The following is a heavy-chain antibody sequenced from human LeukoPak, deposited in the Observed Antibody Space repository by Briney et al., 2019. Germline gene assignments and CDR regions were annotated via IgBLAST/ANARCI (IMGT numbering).Heavy chain of an antibody. J-gene: IGHJ5*01. V-gene: IGHV4-61*09. CDR3: ARGGSTMTDNWFDP. D-gene: IGHD5-24*01. CDR2: IYTSGGT. Sequence: SETLSLTCTVSGGSISSSSYYWTWIRQPAGKGLEWIGHIYTSGGTNYNPSLQSRVTISLDTSKNQFSLRLSSVIAADTVVYFCARGGSTMTDNWFDPWGQGTLVTVSS. CDR1: GGSISSSSYY.